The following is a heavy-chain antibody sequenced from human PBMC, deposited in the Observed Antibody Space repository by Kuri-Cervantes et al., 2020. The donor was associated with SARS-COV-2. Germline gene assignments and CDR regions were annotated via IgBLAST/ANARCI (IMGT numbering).Heavy chain of an antibody. D-gene: IGHD3-16*02. CDR1: GFTFSSSA. Sequence: LSLTCAASGFTFSSSAMHWVRQAPGKGLEWVAVISYDGSNKYYADSVKGRLTISRDNSKNTLYLQMNSLRAEDTAVYYCQLCGGVIVQNWGQGTLVTVSS. CDR3: QLCGGVIVQN. CDR2: ISYDGSNK. V-gene: IGHV3-30-3*01. J-gene: IGHJ1*01.